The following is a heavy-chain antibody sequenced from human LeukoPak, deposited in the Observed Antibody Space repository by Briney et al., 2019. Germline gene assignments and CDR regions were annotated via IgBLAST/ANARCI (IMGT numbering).Heavy chain of an antibody. CDR3: AKGAASRGYTYVAN. J-gene: IGHJ4*02. V-gene: IGHV3-23*01. Sequence: GGSLRLSRAASAFTFRSYAMIWVRQAPGKGLEWVSGISGSGGSTYYSDSAKGRFTISRDNSNNTLYLQMNSLRAEDTAVYYCAKGAASRGYTYVANWGQGTLDTVSS. CDR2: ISGSGGST. D-gene: IGHD5-18*01. CDR1: AFTFRSYA.